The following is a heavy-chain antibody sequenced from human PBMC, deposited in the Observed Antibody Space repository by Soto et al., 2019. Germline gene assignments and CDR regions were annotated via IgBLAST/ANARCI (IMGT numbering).Heavy chain of an antibody. V-gene: IGHV2-5*02. CDR2: IYWDDDK. J-gene: IGHJ4*02. CDR3: ASRTSGWYFDY. CDR1: GFSLSTSGVG. D-gene: IGHD6-19*01. Sequence: SGPTLVNPTQTLTLTCTFSGFSLSTSGVGVGWIRQPPGKALEWLALIYWDDDKRYSPSLKSRLTITKDTSKNHVVLTMTNMDPVDTAVYYCASRTSGWYFDYWGQGTLVTVSS.